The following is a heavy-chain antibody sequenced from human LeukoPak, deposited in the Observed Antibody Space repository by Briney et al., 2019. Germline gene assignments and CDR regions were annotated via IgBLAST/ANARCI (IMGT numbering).Heavy chain of an antibody. CDR3: AKSGDCSSTSCYPHNWFDP. V-gene: IGHV3-23*01. CDR2: ISGSGGST. D-gene: IGHD2-2*01. J-gene: IGHJ5*02. Sequence: GGSLRLSCAASGFTFSSYAMSWVRQAPGKGLEWVSAISGSGGSTYYADAVKGRFTISRDNSKNTLYLQMNSLRAVDTAVYYCAKSGDCSSTSCYPHNWFDPWGQGTLVTVSS. CDR1: GFTFSSYA.